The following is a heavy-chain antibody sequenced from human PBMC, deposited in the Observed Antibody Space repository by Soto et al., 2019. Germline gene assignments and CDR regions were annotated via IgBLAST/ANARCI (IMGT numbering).Heavy chain of an antibody. D-gene: IGHD3-10*01. Sequence: EVQLLESGGGLVQPGGSLRLSCLASGFTFTSYAMNWVRQTPGKGLEWVSTINPTGEITYYADSVKGRFSIFKDNSRNILYLLMNSLRAEETAIYYCSGAKAGPPYYFYYGMDVWGQGTTVTVSS. CDR1: GFTFTSYA. V-gene: IGHV3-23*01. CDR2: INPTGEIT. CDR3: SGAKAGPPYYFYYGMDV. J-gene: IGHJ6*02.